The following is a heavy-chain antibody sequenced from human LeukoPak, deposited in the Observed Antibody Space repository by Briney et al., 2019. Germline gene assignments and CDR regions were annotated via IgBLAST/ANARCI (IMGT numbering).Heavy chain of an antibody. Sequence: SETLSLTCTVSGGSISSSSYYWGWIRQPPGKGLEWVGSFYYSGSTYYNPSLKSRVTISVDTSKSQFPLKLTSVTAADTAVYYCARQARGGYFDLWGRGTLVTVSS. V-gene: IGHV4-39*06. CDR2: FYYSGST. CDR1: GGSISSSSYY. J-gene: IGHJ2*01. D-gene: IGHD3-16*01. CDR3: ARQARGGYFDL.